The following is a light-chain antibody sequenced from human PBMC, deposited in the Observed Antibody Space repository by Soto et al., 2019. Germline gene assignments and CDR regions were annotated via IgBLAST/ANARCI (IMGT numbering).Light chain of an antibody. J-gene: IGKJ1*01. CDR1: QSISNW. Sequence: DIQMTQSPSSLSASVGDRVTITCRASQSISNWLAWYQQKPGKAPKLLIYKASTLEAGVPSTFSGSGSGTEFTLTISSLQSEDFAVYYCQQYDNFPQTFGQGTKVDI. CDR2: KAS. CDR3: QQYDNFPQT. V-gene: IGKV1-5*03.